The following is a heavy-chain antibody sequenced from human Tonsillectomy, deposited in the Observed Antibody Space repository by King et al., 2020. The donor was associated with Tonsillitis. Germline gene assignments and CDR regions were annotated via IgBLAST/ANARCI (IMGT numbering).Heavy chain of an antibody. D-gene: IGHD5-18*01. CDR1: GFTFSTYA. V-gene: IGHV3-23*04. Sequence: VQLVESGGGLVQPGGSLRLSCAASGFTFSTYAMSWVRQAPGKGLEWVSAVSYSGSNTYYADSVKGRFTISRDNSKNTLYLQMNSLRVEDTAVYYCAKSSSRAWLQPGGPFGYWGQGTLVTVSS. CDR2: VSYSGSNT. J-gene: IGHJ4*02. CDR3: AKSSSRAWLQPGGPFGY.